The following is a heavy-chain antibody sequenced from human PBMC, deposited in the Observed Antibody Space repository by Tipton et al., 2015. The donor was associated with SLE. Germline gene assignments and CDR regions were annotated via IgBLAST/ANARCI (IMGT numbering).Heavy chain of an antibody. CDR3: ARGGGSYYDY. Sequence: TLSLTCTVSGGSISGYYWGWIRQPAGKGLEWFGRIYSSGSTIYNPSLKSRLTLSLDMSNNQFSLRVRSVTAADTAVYYCARGGGSYYDYWGQGRLVTVSS. J-gene: IGHJ4*02. CDR1: GGSISGYY. V-gene: IGHV4-4*07. CDR2: IYSSGST. D-gene: IGHD1-26*01.